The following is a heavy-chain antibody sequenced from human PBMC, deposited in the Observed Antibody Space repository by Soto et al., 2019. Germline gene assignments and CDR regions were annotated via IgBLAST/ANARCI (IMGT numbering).Heavy chain of an antibody. V-gene: IGHV1-3*01. D-gene: IGHD6-19*01. CDR3: ARALYSSGWYTFDI. CDR2: INAGNGNT. Sequence: ASVKVSCKASGYTFTSYAMHWVRQAPGQRLEWMGWINAGNGNTKYSQKFQGRVTITRDPSASTAYMEMSSLRSEDTAVYYCARALYSSGWYTFDIWGQGTMVTVSS. J-gene: IGHJ3*02. CDR1: GYTFTSYA.